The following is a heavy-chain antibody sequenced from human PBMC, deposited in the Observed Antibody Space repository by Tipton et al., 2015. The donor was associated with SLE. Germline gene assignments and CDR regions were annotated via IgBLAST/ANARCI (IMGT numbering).Heavy chain of an antibody. CDR2: IYHSGST. D-gene: IGHD2-21*01. CDR1: GGSFSGYY. J-gene: IGHJ3*02. CDR3: ARGCGRGGDCYSGAPDAFDI. Sequence: TLSLTCAVYGGSFSGYYWSWIRQPPGKGLEWIGSIYHSGSTYYNPSLKSRVTISVDTSKNQFSLKLSSVTAADTAVYYCARGCGRGGDCYSGAPDAFDIWGQGTMVTVSS. V-gene: IGHV4-34*01.